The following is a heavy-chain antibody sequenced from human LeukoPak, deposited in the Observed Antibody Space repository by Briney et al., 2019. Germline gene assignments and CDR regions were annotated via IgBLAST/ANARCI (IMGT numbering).Heavy chain of an antibody. J-gene: IGHJ4*02. Sequence: GGSLRLSCAASGFTFSSYWMSWVRQAPGKGLEWVANIKQDGSEKYYVDSVKGRFTISRDNAKNSLYLQMNSLRAEDTAVYYCARDLNYDSSGNDYWGQGTLVTVSS. CDR1: GFTFSSYW. CDR2: IKQDGSEK. V-gene: IGHV3-7*03. CDR3: ARDLNYDSSGNDY. D-gene: IGHD3-22*01.